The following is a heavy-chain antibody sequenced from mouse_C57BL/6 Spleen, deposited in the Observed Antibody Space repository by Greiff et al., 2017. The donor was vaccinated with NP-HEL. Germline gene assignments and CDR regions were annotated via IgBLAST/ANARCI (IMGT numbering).Heavy chain of an antibody. CDR3: ARGYSYAMDY. CDR1: GFTFSDYG. CDR2: ISSGSSTI. Sequence: DVKLVESGGGLVKPGGSLKLSCAASGFTFSDYGMHWVRQAPEKGLEWVAYISSGSSTIYYADTVKGRFTISRDNAKNTLFLQMTSLRSEDTAMYYCARGYSYAMDYWGQGTSVTVSS. D-gene: IGHD2-3*01. J-gene: IGHJ4*01. V-gene: IGHV5-17*01.